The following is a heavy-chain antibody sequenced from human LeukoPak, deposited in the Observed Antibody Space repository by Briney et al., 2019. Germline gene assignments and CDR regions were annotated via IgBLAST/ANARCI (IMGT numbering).Heavy chain of an antibody. CDR2: ISGSGGST. Sequence: SGGSLRLSCAASGLTFSSYAMRWGRQAPGKGVEWVSAISGSGGSTYYADSVKGRFTISRHNSKYALYLQMNSLRAEDTAVYYCAKDGLGTYYDFWSGYYSPNYYGMDVWGQGTTVTVSS. CDR1: GLTFSSYA. V-gene: IGHV3-23*01. J-gene: IGHJ6*02. D-gene: IGHD3-3*01. CDR3: AKDGLGTYYDFWSGYYSPNYYGMDV.